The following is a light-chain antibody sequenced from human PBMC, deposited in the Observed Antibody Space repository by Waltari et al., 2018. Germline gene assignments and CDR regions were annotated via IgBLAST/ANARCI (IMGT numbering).Light chain of an antibody. J-gene: IGKJ3*01. CDR2: KAS. Sequence: DIQMTQSPSSLSASVGDRVTITCRASENVNNYLNWYQQKPGKAPKLLIYKASTLQSGVPSRFSGSGSVTDYTFTISSLQSEDVATYYCQHGYGTPFTFGPGTKLDIK. CDR3: QHGYGTPFT. CDR1: ENVNNY. V-gene: IGKV1-39*01.